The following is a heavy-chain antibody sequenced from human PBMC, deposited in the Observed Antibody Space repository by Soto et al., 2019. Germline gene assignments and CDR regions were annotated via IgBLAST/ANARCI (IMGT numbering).Heavy chain of an antibody. J-gene: IGHJ5*02. CDR3: ARDKFWRKWFEP. CDR2: FDPEGRET. V-gene: IGHV1-24*01. D-gene: IGHD3-3*01. Sequence: QVQLVQSGAEVKKPGASVKVSCEVSGSTLTDVPMHWLRQAPGKGLEWMGGFDPEGRETIYSQKFQGRVIMTEDTTTDIAYMELSSLKSEDTAVYYCARDKFWRKWFEPWGQGTLVTVSS. CDR1: GSTLTDVP.